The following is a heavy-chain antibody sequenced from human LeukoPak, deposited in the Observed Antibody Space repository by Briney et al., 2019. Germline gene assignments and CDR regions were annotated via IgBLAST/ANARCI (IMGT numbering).Heavy chain of an antibody. CDR3: ARGVIAAAGKGYYYYYMDV. D-gene: IGHD6-13*01. CDR1: GGSFSGYY. J-gene: IGHJ6*03. V-gene: IGHV4-34*01. CDR2: INHSGST. Sequence: SETLSLTCAVYGGSFSGYYWSWIRQPPGKGLEWIGEINHSGSTSYNPSLKSRVTISVDTSKNQFSLKLSSVTAADTAVYYCARGVIAAAGKGYYYYYMDVWGKGTTVTISS.